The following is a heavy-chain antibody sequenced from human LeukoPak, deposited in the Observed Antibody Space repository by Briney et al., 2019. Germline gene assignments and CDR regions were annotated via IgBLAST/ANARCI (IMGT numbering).Heavy chain of an antibody. D-gene: IGHD5-18*01. CDR3: AKGSRPGYSYGPREYYYYMDV. CDR2: ISGSGGST. V-gene: IGHV3-23*01. Sequence: GGSLRLSCAASEFTFSSYGMSWVRQAPGKGLEWVSAISGSGGSTFYADSVKGRFTISRDNSKNTLYLQMNSLRAEDTAVYYCAKGSRPGYSYGPREYYYYMDVWGKGTTVTVSS. CDR1: EFTFSSYG. J-gene: IGHJ6*03.